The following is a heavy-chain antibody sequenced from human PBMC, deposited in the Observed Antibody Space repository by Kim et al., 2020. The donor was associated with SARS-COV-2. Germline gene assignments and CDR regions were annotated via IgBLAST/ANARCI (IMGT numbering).Heavy chain of an antibody. V-gene: IGHV4-59*08. CDR1: GGSISSYY. CDR2: IYYSGST. Sequence: SETLSLTCTVSGGSISSYYWSWIWQPPGKGLEWIGYIYYSGSTNYNPSLKSRVTISVDTSKNQFSLKLSSVTAADTAVYYCARHWYYDFWSGYYPDAFDIWGQGTMVTVSS. CDR3: ARHWYYDFWSGYYPDAFDI. J-gene: IGHJ3*02. D-gene: IGHD3-3*01.